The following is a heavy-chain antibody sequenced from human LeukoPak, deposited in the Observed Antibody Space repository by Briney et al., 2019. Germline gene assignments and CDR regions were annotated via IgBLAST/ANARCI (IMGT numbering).Heavy chain of an antibody. CDR1: GGSISSYY. D-gene: IGHD4-17*01. J-gene: IGHJ4*02. V-gene: IGHV4-59*01. CDR3: ARDLNDYGDYVFGY. Sequence: SETLSLXCTVSGGSISSYYWSWIRRPPGKGLESIGYIYYSGSTNYNPSLKSRVTISVDTSKNQFSLKLSSVTAADTAVYYCARDLNDYGDYVFGYWGQGTLVTVSS. CDR2: IYYSGST.